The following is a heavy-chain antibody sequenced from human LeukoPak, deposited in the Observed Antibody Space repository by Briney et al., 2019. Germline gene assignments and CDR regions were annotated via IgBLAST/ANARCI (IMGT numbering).Heavy chain of an antibody. CDR3: ARHGESVVVVAAMGAFDI. CDR2: IYHSGST. D-gene: IGHD2-15*01. CDR1: GYSISSGYY. J-gene: IGHJ3*02. V-gene: IGHV4-38-2*01. Sequence: LSETLSLTCAVSGYSISSGYYWGWIRQPPGKGLEWIGSIYHSGSTYYNPSLKSRVTISVDTSKNQFSLKLSSVTAADTAVYYCARHGESVVVVAAMGAFDIWGQGTMVTVSS.